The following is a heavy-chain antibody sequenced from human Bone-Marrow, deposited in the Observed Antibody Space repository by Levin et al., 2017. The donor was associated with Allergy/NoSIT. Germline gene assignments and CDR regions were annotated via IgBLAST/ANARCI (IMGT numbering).Heavy chain of an antibody. Sequence: ASVKVSCKASGYTFTSYYMHWVRQAPGQGLEWMGIINPSGGSTSYAQKFQGRVTMTRDTSTSTVYMELSSLRSEDTAVYYCARDLAFYRCTNGVCYTHLATNYYYYGMDVWGQGTTVTVSS. CDR2: INPSGGST. V-gene: IGHV1-46*01. CDR3: ARDLAFYRCTNGVCYTHLATNYYYYGMDV. J-gene: IGHJ6*02. CDR1: GYTFTSYY. D-gene: IGHD2-8*01.